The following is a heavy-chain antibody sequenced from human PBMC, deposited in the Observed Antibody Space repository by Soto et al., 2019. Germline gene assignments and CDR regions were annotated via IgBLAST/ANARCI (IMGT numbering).Heavy chain of an antibody. CDR2: IDWDADK. Sequence: PTATLTRNGTFSGFSPSNSKMCVSCIRQAAVKALEWLALIDWDADKYYSTSLKTRLTISKDTSKNQVVLTMTNMDPVDTATYYCSRILRCITPEAIFDPWGQGTLVTVSS. J-gene: IGHJ5*02. D-gene: IGHD3-10*01. CDR1: GFSPSNSKMC. V-gene: IGHV2-70*18. CDR3: SRILRCITPEAIFDP.